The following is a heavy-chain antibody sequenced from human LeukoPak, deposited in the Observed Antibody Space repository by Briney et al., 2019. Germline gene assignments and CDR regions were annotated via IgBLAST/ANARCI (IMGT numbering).Heavy chain of an antibody. D-gene: IGHD3-10*01. J-gene: IGHJ4*02. CDR3: ARRRLWFGELPIDY. CDR1: GGSFSGYY. V-gene: IGHV4-34*01. Sequence: SETLSLTCAVYGGSFSGYYWSWIRQPPGKGLEWIGDINHSGSTKYNPSLKSRITVSVDTYKNQFSLKLSSVTTADTAVYYLARRRLWFGELPIDYSGQGTLVTVSS. CDR2: INHSGST.